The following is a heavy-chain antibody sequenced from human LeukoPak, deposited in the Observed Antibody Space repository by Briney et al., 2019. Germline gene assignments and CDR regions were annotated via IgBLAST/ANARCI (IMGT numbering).Heavy chain of an antibody. CDR3: ARDSVGIVDY. J-gene: IGHJ4*02. V-gene: IGHV4-38-2*02. Sequence: PSETLSLTCSVSGYSISSGYYWGWIRQPPGKGLEWIGSIYHSGSTYYNPSLKSRVTISVDTSKNQFSLKLSSVTAADTAVYYCARDSVGIVDYWGQGTLVTVSS. CDR2: IYHSGST. CDR1: GYSISSGYY. D-gene: IGHD1-14*01.